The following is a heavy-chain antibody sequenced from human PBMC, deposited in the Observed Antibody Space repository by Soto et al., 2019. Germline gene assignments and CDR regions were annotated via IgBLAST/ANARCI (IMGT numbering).Heavy chain of an antibody. Sequence: QVQLQESGPGLVKPSETLSLTCTVSGGSITTTTYYWGWIRQPPGKGLEWIGRIYYSGNTYYNPSLKTRVAISVDTSKSQFSLKLSSVTAADTAVYYCATVDYLWGSYRLSWFDPWGQGILVTVSS. CDR2: IYYSGNT. J-gene: IGHJ5*02. CDR1: GGSITTTTYY. D-gene: IGHD3-16*02. CDR3: ATVDYLWGSYRLSWFDP. V-gene: IGHV4-39*01.